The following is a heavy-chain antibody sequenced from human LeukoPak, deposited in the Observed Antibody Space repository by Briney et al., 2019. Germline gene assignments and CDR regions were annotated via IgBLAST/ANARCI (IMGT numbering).Heavy chain of an antibody. V-gene: IGHV4-59*01. CDR1: GGSISSYY. CDR3: ARGYSSGWNDY. D-gene: IGHD6-19*01. J-gene: IGHJ4*02. CDR2: IYYSGST. Sequence: SGTLSLTCTVSGGSISSYYWSWIRQPPGKGLEWIGYIYYSGSTNYNPSLKSRVTISVDTSKNQFSLKLSSVTAADTAVYYCARGYSSGWNDYWGQGTLVTVSS.